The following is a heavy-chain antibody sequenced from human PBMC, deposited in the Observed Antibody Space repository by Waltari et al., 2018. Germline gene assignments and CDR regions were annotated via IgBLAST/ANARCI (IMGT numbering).Heavy chain of an antibody. CDR1: GFTFTSYG. J-gene: IGHJ4*02. CDR3: ARQGYSGSSLTYDY. D-gene: IGHD6-13*01. CDR2: MWYDGSNQ. Sequence: QVQLVESGGGVVQPGRSLRLSCAASGFTFTSYGMHWVRQAPGKGLCWVAVMWYDGSNQYYADSVKGRFTISRDISKSTLYLQMNSLGPQDTAVYYCARQGYSGSSLTYDYWGQGTLVTVSS. V-gene: IGHV3-33*01.